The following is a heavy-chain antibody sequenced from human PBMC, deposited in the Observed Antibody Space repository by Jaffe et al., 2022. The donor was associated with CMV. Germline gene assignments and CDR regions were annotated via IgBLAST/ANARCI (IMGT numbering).Heavy chain of an antibody. Sequence: QVQLQESGPGLVKPSQTLSLTCTVSGGSISSGGYYWSWIRQHPGKGLEWIGYIYYSGSTYYNPSLKSRVTISVDTSKNQFSLKLSSVTAADTAVYYCARAPVLLPDAFGGTGYFDLWGRGTLVTVSS. J-gene: IGHJ2*01. V-gene: IGHV4-31*03. CDR2: IYYSGST. D-gene: IGHD3-10*01. CDR3: ARAPVLLPDAFGGTGYFDL. CDR1: GGSISSGGYY.